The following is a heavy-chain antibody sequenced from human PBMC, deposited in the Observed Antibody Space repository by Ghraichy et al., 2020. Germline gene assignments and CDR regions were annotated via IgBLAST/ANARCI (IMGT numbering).Heavy chain of an antibody. Sequence: GGSLRLSCAASGFTFSSYGMHWVRQAPGKGLEWVAVIWYDGSNKYYADSVKGRFTISRDNSKNTLYLQMNSLRAEDMAMYYCARDAAFSGSSGLFDYWGQGTLVTVSS. CDR2: IWYDGSNK. CDR1: GFTFSSYG. CDR3: ARDAAFSGSSGLFDY. D-gene: IGHD3-3*02. J-gene: IGHJ4*02. V-gene: IGHV3-33*01.